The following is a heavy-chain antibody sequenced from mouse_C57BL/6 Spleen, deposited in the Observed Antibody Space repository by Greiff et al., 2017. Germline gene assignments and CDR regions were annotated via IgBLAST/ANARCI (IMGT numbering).Heavy chain of an antibody. V-gene: IGHV1-82*01. D-gene: IGHD1-1*01. CDR1: GFAFSSSW. Sequence: QVQLQQSGPELVKPGASVKISCKASGFAFSSSWMNWVQQWPGKGLEWIGRIYPGDGDTNYNGKLTGKATLTANKSSSTAYMQLSSLTSEDSAVYFCARDYCGSSYGYFDVWGTGTTLTVSS. J-gene: IGHJ1*03. CDR2: IYPGDGDT. CDR3: ARDYCGSSYGYFDV.